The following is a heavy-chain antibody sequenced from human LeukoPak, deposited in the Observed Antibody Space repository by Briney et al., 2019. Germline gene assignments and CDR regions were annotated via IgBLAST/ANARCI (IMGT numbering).Heavy chain of an antibody. CDR2: ISGSGGST. D-gene: IGHD3-22*01. J-gene: IGHJ4*02. V-gene: IGHV3-23*01. CDR3: AKVGVRAGTRGYDSSGYYLYYFDY. Sequence: SSETLSLTCTVSGGSISSYYWSWIRQPPGKGLEWVSAISGSGGSTYYADSVKGRFTISRDNSKNTLYLQMNSLRAEDTAVYYCAKVGVRAGTRGYDSSGYYLYYFDYWGQGTLVTVSS. CDR1: GGSISSYY.